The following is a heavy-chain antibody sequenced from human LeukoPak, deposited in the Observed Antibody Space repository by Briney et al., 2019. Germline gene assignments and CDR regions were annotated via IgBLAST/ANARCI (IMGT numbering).Heavy chain of an antibody. D-gene: IGHD6-13*01. J-gene: IGHJ3*01. Sequence: PGGSLRLSCAASGFTFGDFYMTWMRQAPGKGLEWVSAFSATGGSPYYAESVKGRFTISRDSSKNTLYLQMNSLRAEDTAIYYCAKARIAAAGTGAFDVWGQGTMVTVSS. CDR1: GFTFGDFY. CDR3: AKARIAAAGTGAFDV. V-gene: IGHV3-23*01. CDR2: FSATGGSP.